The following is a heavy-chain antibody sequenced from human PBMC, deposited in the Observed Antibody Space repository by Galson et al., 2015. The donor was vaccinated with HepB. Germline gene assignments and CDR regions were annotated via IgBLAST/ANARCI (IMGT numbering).Heavy chain of an antibody. V-gene: IGHV4-39*01. CDR1: GGSISSSSYY. Sequence: LSLTCTVSGGSISSSSYYWGWIRQPPGRGLEWIGSIYYSGSTYYNPSLKSRVTISVDTSKNQFSLKLSSVTAADTAVYYCARVTTWISWFDPWGQGTLVTVSS. CDR2: IYYSGST. J-gene: IGHJ5*02. CDR3: ARVTTWISWFDP. D-gene: IGHD4-17*01.